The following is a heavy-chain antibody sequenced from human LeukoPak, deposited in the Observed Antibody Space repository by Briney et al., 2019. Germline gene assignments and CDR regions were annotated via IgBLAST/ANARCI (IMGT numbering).Heavy chain of an antibody. Sequence: PSETLSLTCTVSGGSIRSSPYYWGWIRQPPGKGLEWIGYIYYSGSTNYNPSLKSRVTISVDTSKNQFSLKLSSVTAADTAVYYCARGYDSSGFYFDYWGQGTLVTVSS. CDR2: IYYSGST. CDR3: ARGYDSSGFYFDY. J-gene: IGHJ4*02. CDR1: GGSIRSSPYY. D-gene: IGHD3-22*01. V-gene: IGHV4-61*05.